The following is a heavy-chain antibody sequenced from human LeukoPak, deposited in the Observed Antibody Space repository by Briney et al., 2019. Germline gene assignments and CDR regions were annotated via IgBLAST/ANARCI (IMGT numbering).Heavy chain of an antibody. J-gene: IGHJ6*04. CDR1: GFTFSSYS. D-gene: IGHD2-2*01. CDR2: ISSSSSYI. CDR3: ARDQLIVVVPAAIDYYYYGMDV. V-gene: IGHV3-21*01. Sequence: GGSLRLSCAASGFTFSSYSMNWVRQAPGKGLEWVSSISSSSSYIYYADSVKGRFTISRDNAKNSLYLKMNSLRDEDTAVYYCARDQLIVVVPAAIDYYYYGMDVWGKGTPVTVSS.